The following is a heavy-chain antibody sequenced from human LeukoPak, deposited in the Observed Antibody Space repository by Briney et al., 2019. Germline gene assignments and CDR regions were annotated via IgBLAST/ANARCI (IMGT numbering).Heavy chain of an antibody. CDR1: GFTFSSYS. Sequence: GGSLRLSCAASGFTFSSYSMNWVRQAPGKGLEWVSSISSSSSYIYYADSVKGRFTISRDNAKNSLYLQMNSLRAEDTAVYYYARDSCSGGSCYLYYFDYWGQGTLVTVSS. D-gene: IGHD2-15*01. CDR3: ARDSCSGGSCYLYYFDY. CDR2: ISSSSSYI. V-gene: IGHV3-21*01. J-gene: IGHJ4*02.